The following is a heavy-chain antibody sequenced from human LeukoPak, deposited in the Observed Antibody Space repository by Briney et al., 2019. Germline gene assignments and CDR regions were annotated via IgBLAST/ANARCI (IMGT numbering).Heavy chain of an antibody. CDR1: GFTFSSYS. V-gene: IGHV3-48*01. D-gene: IGHD5-12*01. J-gene: IGHJ4*02. Sequence: PGGSLRLSCAASGFTFSSYSMNWVRQAPGKGLEWVSYISSSSSTIYYADSVKGRFTISRDNAKNSLYLQMNSLRAEDTAVYYCAREAGYSGYDSDYWGQGTLVTVSS. CDR2: ISSSSSTI. CDR3: AREAGYSGYDSDY.